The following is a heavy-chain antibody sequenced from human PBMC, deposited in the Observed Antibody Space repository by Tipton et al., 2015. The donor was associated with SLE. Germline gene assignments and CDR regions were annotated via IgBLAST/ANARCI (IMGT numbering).Heavy chain of an antibody. J-gene: IGHJ4*02. CDR2: ISGSGGST. D-gene: IGHD6-13*01. V-gene: IGHV3-23*01. CDR3: ARKSIAAVGDY. CDR1: GLTFSSYA. Sequence: SLRLSCAASGLTFSSYAMSWVRQAPGKGPEWVSGISGSGGSTYYADSVKGRFTISRDNSKKTLYLQVNSLRAEDTAVYYCARKSIAAVGDYWGQGTLVTVSS.